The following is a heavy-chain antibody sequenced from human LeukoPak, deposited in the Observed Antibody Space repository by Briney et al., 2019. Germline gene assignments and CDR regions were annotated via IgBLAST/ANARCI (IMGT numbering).Heavy chain of an antibody. CDR2: MNPNSGNT. Sequence: ASVKVSCKASGYTFTSYDINWVRQATGQGLEWMGWMNPNSGNTGYAQKFQGRVTMTRNTSISTAYMELSSLRSEDTAVYYCATVTAMVGYYYYYMDVWGKGTTVTVSS. CDR3: ATVTAMVGYYYYYMDV. V-gene: IGHV1-8*01. D-gene: IGHD5-18*01. J-gene: IGHJ6*03. CDR1: GYTFTSYD.